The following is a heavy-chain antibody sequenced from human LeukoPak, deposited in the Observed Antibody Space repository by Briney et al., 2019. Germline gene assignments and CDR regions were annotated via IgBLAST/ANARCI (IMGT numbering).Heavy chain of an antibody. CDR1: GGSISSYY. CDR2: IYYSGST. CDR3: TRDVVVAATSYGMDV. J-gene: IGHJ6*02. Sequence: SETLSLTCTVSGGSISSYYWSWIRQPPGKGLEWIGYIYYSGSTNYNPSLKSRVTVSVDTSKNQFSLKLSSVTAADTAVYYCTRDVVVAATSYGMDVWGQGTTVTVSS. V-gene: IGHV4-59*01. D-gene: IGHD2-15*01.